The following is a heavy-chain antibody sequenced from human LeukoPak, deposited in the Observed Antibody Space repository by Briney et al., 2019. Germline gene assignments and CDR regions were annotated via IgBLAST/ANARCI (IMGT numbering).Heavy chain of an antibody. CDR1: GFTFSSYG. CDR3: ARDLAAARADYYFDY. Sequence: PGGSLRLSCAASGFTFSSYGMHWVRQAPGKGLEWVAFIRYDGSNKYYADSVKGRFTISRDNSKNTLYLQMNSLRAEDTAVYYCARDLAAARADYYFDYWGQGTLVTVSS. J-gene: IGHJ4*02. CDR2: IRYDGSNK. V-gene: IGHV3-30*02. D-gene: IGHD6-6*01.